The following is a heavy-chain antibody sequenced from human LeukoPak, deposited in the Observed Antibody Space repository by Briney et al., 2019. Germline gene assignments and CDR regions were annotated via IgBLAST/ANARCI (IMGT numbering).Heavy chain of an antibody. D-gene: IGHD6-13*01. J-gene: IGHJ5*02. CDR1: GYTFTSYY. V-gene: IGHV1-46*01. CDR3: ARGGPTTCSSTDDWFDP. Sequence: GASVKVSCKASGYTFTSYYMHWVRQAPGQGLEWMGIINPSGGSTSYAQKFQGRVTMTRDTSTSTVYMELSSLRSEDTAVYYCARGGPTTCSSTDDWFDPWGQGTLVTVSS. CDR2: INPSGGST.